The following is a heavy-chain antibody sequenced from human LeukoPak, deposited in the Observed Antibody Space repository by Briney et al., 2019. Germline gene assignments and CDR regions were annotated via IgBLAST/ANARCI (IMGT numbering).Heavy chain of an antibody. J-gene: IGHJ4*02. CDR3: ARTKWDHYYFDY. V-gene: IGHV4-39*07. CDR2: ISYSGST. Sequence: SETLSLTCTVSGGSISSSSYYWGWIRQPPGKGLEWIGYISYSGSTNYNPSLKSRVTISIDTSKNQLSLKLTSVTAADTAVYYCARTKWDHYYFDYWGQGTLVTVSS. D-gene: IGHD1-26*01. CDR1: GGSISSSSYY.